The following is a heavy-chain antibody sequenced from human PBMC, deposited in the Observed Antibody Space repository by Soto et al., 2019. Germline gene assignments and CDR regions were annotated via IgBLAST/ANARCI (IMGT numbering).Heavy chain of an antibody. CDR1: VFSVDTTYC. V-gene: IGHV1-2*02. CDR2: INPNSGDT. D-gene: IGHD2-15*01. CDR3: GSPRSGPSPDVGH. J-gene: IGHJ4*01. Sequence: GVSVKVSCKASVFSVDTTYCIHWVRRAPGQGLEWMGSINPNSGDTNYAQNFQGRVTMTRDTSISTAYMEVSSLTSDDTAVYYCGSPRSGPSPDVGHWGHGTVVTVSS.